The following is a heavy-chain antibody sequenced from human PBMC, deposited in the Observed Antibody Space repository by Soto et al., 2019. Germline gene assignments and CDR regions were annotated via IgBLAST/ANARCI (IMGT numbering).Heavy chain of an antibody. D-gene: IGHD6-13*01. CDR3: ASGGWGSSWYEGGSRIDY. CDR2: IGAAGDT. Sequence: EVQLVESGGGLVQPGGSLRLSCAASGFTFSSYDMHWVRQVTGKGLEWVSAIGAAGDTNYPDSVKGRFAISRENAKNSWYLQMNGLRAEDTAVDYCASGGWGSSWYEGGSRIDYWGQGTLVTVSS. V-gene: IGHV3-13*01. J-gene: IGHJ4*02. CDR1: GFTFSSYD.